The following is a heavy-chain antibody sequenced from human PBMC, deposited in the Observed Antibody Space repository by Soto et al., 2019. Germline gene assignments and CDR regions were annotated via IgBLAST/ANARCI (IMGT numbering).Heavy chain of an antibody. CDR3: ARCHSDNSGPGYLDS. V-gene: IGHV1-69*06. CDR1: GYTFTSYD. CDR2: VIPMFPKA. J-gene: IGHJ4*02. Sequence: GASVKVSCKASGYTFTSYDINWVRQAPGQGLEWMGGVIPMFPKANYAQKFQGRATISADKATSTVYMELHSLKSEDTAVYYCARCHSDNSGPGYLDSWGQGTLVTVSS. D-gene: IGHD5-12*01.